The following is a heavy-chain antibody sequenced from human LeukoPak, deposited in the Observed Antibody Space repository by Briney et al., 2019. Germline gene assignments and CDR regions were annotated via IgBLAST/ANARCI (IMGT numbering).Heavy chain of an antibody. J-gene: IGHJ4*02. CDR2: ISYDGSNK. CDR1: GFTFSSYA. Sequence: GGSLRLSCAASGFTFSSYAMHWVRQAPGKGLEWVAVISYDGSNKYYADSVKGRFTISRDNAKNSLYLQMNSLRAEDTALYYCAKDISFYDSSGYYFDYWGQGTLVTVSS. CDR3: AKDISFYDSSGYYFDY. D-gene: IGHD3-22*01. V-gene: IGHV3-30-3*01.